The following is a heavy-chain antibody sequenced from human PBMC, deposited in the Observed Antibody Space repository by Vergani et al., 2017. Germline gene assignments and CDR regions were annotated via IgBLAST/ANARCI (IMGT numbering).Heavy chain of an antibody. V-gene: IGHV4-59*01. Sequence: QVQLQESGPGLVKPSETLSLTCTVSGGSISSYYWSWIRQPPGKGLEWLGYIYYSGSTSYYPSLKSRVTISVDTSKSHFSLNLSSVTAADTAVYYCARGYGDYYYYGVDVWGQGTTVTVSS. CDR3: ARGYGDYYYYGVDV. D-gene: IGHD4-17*01. CDR2: IYYSGST. CDR1: GGSISSYY. J-gene: IGHJ6*02.